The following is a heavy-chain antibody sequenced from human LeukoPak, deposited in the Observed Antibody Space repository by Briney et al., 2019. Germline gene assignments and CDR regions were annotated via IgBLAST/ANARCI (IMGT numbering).Heavy chain of an antibody. CDR3: AKDGAAGEGVGLFDI. CDR2: ISYDGSNK. D-gene: IGHD6-25*01. Sequence: QPGGSLRLSCAASGFTFSSYGMHWVRQAPGKGLEWVAVISYDGSNKYYADSVKGRFTISRDNSKNTLYLQMNSLRAEDTAVYYCAKDGAAGEGVGLFDIWGQGTMVTVSS. CDR1: GFTFSSYG. J-gene: IGHJ3*02. V-gene: IGHV3-30*18.